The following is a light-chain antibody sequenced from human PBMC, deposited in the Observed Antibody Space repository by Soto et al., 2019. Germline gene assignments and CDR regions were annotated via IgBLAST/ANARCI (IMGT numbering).Light chain of an antibody. Sequence: EIVMTQSPGTLSVSPGERITLSCRASQTVGSNLAWYQQRPGQAPRLLIYGASTRATDIPARFSGSGSGTEFTLTISSLQSEDLAVYYCQQYNDWPRTFGQGTKVEIK. CDR3: QQYNDWPRT. CDR2: GAS. J-gene: IGKJ1*01. V-gene: IGKV3-15*01. CDR1: QTVGSN.